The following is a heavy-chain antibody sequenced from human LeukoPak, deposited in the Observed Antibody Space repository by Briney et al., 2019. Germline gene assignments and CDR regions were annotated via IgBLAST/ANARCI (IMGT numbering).Heavy chain of an antibody. CDR3: ARDPVNYGDYEGGHVDP. D-gene: IGHD4-17*01. CDR2: IIPIFGTA. V-gene: IGHV1-69*13. J-gene: IGHJ5*02. Sequence: ASVKVSCKASGGTFSSYAISWVRQAPGQGLEWMGGIIPIFGTANYAQKFQGRVTITADESTSTAYMELSSLRSEDTAVYYCARDPVNYGDYEGGHVDPWGQGTLVTVSS. CDR1: GGTFSSYA.